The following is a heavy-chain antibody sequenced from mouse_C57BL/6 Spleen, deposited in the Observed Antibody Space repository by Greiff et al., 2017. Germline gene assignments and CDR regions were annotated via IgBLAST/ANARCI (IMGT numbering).Heavy chain of an antibody. Sequence: QVQLQQPGAELVKPGASVKMSCKASGYTFTSYWITWVKQRPGQGLEWIGDIYPGSGSTNYNEKFKSKATLTVDTSSSTAYMQLSSLTSADSAVYYCARSTAQACADWGKGTLVTVSA. D-gene: IGHD3-2*02. CDR3: ARSTAQACAD. V-gene: IGHV1-55*01. CDR2: IYPGSGST. CDR1: GYTFTSYW. J-gene: IGHJ3*01.